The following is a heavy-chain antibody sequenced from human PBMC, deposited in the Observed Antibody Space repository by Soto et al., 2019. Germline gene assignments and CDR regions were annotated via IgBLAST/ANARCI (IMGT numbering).Heavy chain of an antibody. V-gene: IGHV3-21*01. Sequence: GSVRLSGAASGFTCSSYSMNWVRQAPGKGLEWVASISSSSSYIYYADSVKGRFTISRDNAKNSLYLQMNSLRAEDTAVYYCASNPIKRYYGSGSYDYWGQGTLVTVSS. CDR2: ISSSSSYI. CDR3: ASNPIKRYYGSGSYDY. CDR1: GFTCSSYS. J-gene: IGHJ4*02. D-gene: IGHD3-10*01.